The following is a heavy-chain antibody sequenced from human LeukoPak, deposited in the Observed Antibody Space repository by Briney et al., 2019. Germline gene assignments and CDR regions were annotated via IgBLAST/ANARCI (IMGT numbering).Heavy chain of an antibody. D-gene: IGHD1-26*01. CDR2: IYRDDDK. CDR1: GFSLSTSAGA. V-gene: IGHV2-5*02. Sequence: KESGPTLVKPTQTLTLTCTFSGFSLSTSAGAGGWIRQPPGKALEWLALIYRDDDKRYTASLKSRLTITKDNSKNQVVLKMNNMDPVDTATYYCAQRIGRGARPFDYWGQGSLVTVSS. CDR3: AQRIGRGARPFDY. J-gene: IGHJ4*02.